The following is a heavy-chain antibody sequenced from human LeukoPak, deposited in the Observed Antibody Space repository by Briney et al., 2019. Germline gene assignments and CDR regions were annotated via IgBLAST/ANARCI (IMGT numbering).Heavy chain of an antibody. Sequence: ASVKVSCKASGGTFSSYAISWVRQAPGQGLEWMGWISAYNGNTNYAQKLQGRVTMTTDTSTSTAYMELRSLRSDDTAVYYCARDVLRYFDWLLSEDYWGQGTLVTVSS. CDR2: ISAYNGNT. V-gene: IGHV1-18*01. J-gene: IGHJ4*02. D-gene: IGHD3-9*01. CDR3: ARDVLRYFDWLLSEDY. CDR1: GGTFSSYA.